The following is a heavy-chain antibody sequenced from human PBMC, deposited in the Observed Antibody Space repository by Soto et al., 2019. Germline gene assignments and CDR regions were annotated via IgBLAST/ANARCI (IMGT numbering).Heavy chain of an antibody. Sequence: ASVKVSCKASGYTFTGYYMHWVRQAPGQGLEWMGWINPSSGGTNYAQKFQGWVTMTRDTSISTAYMELSRLRSDDTAVYYCAREQQYYYYGMDVWGQGTTVTVSS. CDR3: AREQQYYYYGMDV. J-gene: IGHJ6*02. CDR2: INPSSGGT. V-gene: IGHV1-2*04. CDR1: GYTFTGYY.